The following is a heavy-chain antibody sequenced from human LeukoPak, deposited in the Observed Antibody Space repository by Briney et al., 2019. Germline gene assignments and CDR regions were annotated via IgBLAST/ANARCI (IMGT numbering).Heavy chain of an antibody. V-gene: IGHV4-61*02. J-gene: IGHJ4*02. CDR3: ARDRYQLLLGYYFDY. Sequence: PSETLSLTCTVSGGSISSGSYYWSWIRQPAGKGLEWIGRIYTSGSTNYNPSLKSRVTISVDTSKNQFSLKLSSVTAADTAVYYCARDRYQLLLGYYFDYWGQGTLVTVSS. CDR2: IYTSGST. CDR1: GGSISSGSYY. D-gene: IGHD2-2*01.